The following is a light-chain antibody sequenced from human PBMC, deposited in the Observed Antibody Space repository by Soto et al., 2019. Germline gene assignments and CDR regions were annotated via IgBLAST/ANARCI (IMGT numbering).Light chain of an antibody. CDR2: GAS. J-gene: IGKJ1*01. CDR1: QSISSNY. Sequence: EIVLTQSPGTLSVSPGERATLSCRASQSISSNYLAWYQQKPGQAPRILIYGASSRATGIPDRFSGSGSGKDFTITISRLEPEDSAIYYCQQYVSWTFGQGTKVEIK. V-gene: IGKV3-20*01. CDR3: QQYVSWT.